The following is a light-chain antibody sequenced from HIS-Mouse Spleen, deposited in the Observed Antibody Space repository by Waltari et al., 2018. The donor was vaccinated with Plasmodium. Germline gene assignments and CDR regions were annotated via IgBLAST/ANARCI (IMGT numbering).Light chain of an antibody. CDR2: SNN. V-gene: IGLV1-44*01. CDR3: AAWDDSLNGV. Sequence: QSVLTQPPSASGTPGQRVTISCSGSSSNIGSNTVNWYQPLPGTAPKLLFYSNNQRPSGVPDRFSGSKSGTSASLAISGLQSEDEADYYCAAWDDSLNGVFGGGTKLTVL. CDR1: SSNIGSNT. J-gene: IGLJ3*02.